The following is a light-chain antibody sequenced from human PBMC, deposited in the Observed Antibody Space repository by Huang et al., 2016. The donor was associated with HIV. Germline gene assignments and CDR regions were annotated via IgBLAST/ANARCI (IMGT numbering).Light chain of an antibody. CDR2: STS. CDR3: QQYYTSPT. CDR1: KGISNS. J-gene: IGKJ1*01. V-gene: IGKV1-NL1*01. Sequence: DIQMTQSPSSLSAFVGDTVTITCRASKGISNSVAWYQQKPGKAPKLLLYSTSRLESGFPSRFRGGGSGTDYTLTINNLQPDDFATYYCQQYYTSPTFGQGSKVEIK.